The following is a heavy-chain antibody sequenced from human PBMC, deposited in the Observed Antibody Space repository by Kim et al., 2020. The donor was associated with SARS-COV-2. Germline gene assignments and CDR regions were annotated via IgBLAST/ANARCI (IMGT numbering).Heavy chain of an antibody. V-gene: IGHV4-39*07. CDR1: GASISGSIYY. CDR2: ITDSGGT. J-gene: IGHJ4*02. Sequence: SETLSLTCAVSGASISGSIYYWDWIRQPPGKGLEWLAAITDSGGTTYNSTLKSRVTMSVDTSKNEFYLRLTSVTAADTAVYFCARRSGKSCTDCYVDYLGQGTLVTVAS. D-gene: IGHD2-21*01. CDR3: ARRSGKSCTDCYVDY.